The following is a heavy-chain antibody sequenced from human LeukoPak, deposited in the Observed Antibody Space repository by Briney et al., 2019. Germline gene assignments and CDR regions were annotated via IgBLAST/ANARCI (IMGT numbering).Heavy chain of an antibody. CDR2: INTKTGHP. CDR3: ARGIAVAGGSLYYFDY. CDR1: RYTFTNYA. V-gene: IGHV7-4-1*02. Sequence: ASVKVSCKASRYTFTNYAMNWVRQAPGQGLEWMGWINTKTGHPTYAQGFTGRFVFSLDSSVSTAYLQISSLKAEDTAVYYCARGIAVAGGSLYYFDYWGQGTLVTVSS. J-gene: IGHJ4*02. D-gene: IGHD6-19*01.